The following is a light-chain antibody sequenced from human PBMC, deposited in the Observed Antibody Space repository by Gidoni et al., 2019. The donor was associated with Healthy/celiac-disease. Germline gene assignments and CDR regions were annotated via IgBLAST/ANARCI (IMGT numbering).Light chain of an antibody. V-gene: IGLV2-11*01. CDR1: SSDVGGYNY. Sequence: QSAPTQPRSVSGYPGQAVTIPCTGTSSDVGGYNYVSWYQHPPGKAPNLVIYDVSKRPSGVPDRFSGSKSGNTASLTISGLQAEDEVDYYCCSYAGSYTLVFGGGTKLTVL. J-gene: IGLJ2*01. CDR3: CSYAGSYTLV. CDR2: DVS.